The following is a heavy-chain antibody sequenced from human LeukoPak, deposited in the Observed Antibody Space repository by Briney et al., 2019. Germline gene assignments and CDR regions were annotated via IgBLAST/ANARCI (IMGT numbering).Heavy chain of an antibody. Sequence: PGGSLRLSCAASGFTFSSYWMHWVRQAPGKGLVWVSRINPDGSSTSYADSVKGRFTISRDNAKNTLYLQMNSLRAEDTAVYYCVRETPYCSHSSCYRPFDYWGQGTLVTVSS. J-gene: IGHJ4*02. CDR2: INPDGSST. V-gene: IGHV3-74*01. D-gene: IGHD2-15*01. CDR1: GFTFSSYW. CDR3: VRETPYCSHSSCYRPFDY.